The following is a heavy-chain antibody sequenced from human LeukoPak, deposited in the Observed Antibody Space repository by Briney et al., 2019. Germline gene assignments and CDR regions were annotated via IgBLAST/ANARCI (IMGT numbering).Heavy chain of an antibody. CDR3: ARETVAGTYY. V-gene: IGHV4-34*01. D-gene: IGHD6-19*01. CDR2: INHSGST. CDR1: GGSFSGYY. Sequence: PSETLSLTCAVYGGSFSGYYWSWIRQPPGKGLEWIGEINHSGSTNYNPSLKSRVTISVDTSKNQFSLKLSSVTAADTAVYYCARETVAGTYYWGQGTLVTVSS. J-gene: IGHJ4*02.